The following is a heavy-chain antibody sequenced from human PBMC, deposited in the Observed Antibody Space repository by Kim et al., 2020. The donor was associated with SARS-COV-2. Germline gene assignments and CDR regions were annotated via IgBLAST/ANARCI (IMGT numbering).Heavy chain of an antibody. D-gene: IGHD3-9*01. J-gene: IGHJ4*02. CDR3: VKDTGRTSDVLTGFDF. V-gene: IGHV3-23*01. Sequence: SVQCRFTISRDNAKNTLHLQMNSLRVEDTALYYCVKDTGRTSDVLTGFDFWGQGTLVTVSS.